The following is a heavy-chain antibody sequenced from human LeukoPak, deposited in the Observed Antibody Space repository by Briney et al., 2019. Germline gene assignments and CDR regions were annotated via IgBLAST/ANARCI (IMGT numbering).Heavy chain of an antibody. J-gene: IGHJ4*02. CDR3: ARVEIFGVAIDY. Sequence: SETLSLTCTASGGSISSYYWSWLRQPPGKGLEWIGYIYYSGSTNYNPSLKSRVTISVDTSKNQFSLKLSSVTAADTAVYYCARVEIFGVAIDYWGQGTLVTVSS. CDR1: GGSISSYY. CDR2: IYYSGST. D-gene: IGHD3-3*01. V-gene: IGHV4-59*01.